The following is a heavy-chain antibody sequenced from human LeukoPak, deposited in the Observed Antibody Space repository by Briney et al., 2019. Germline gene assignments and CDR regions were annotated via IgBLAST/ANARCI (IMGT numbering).Heavy chain of an antibody. Sequence: GGSLRLSCAASGFTFSSYWMYWVRQAPGKGLVWVSRVNNDGSSTTYADSVKGRFTVSRDNAKNTLYLQMNSLTAEDTAVYYCARDRWLDYWGQGTLVTASS. CDR3: ARDRWLDY. V-gene: IGHV3-74*01. CDR1: GFTFSSYW. J-gene: IGHJ4*02. D-gene: IGHD3-22*01. CDR2: VNNDGSST.